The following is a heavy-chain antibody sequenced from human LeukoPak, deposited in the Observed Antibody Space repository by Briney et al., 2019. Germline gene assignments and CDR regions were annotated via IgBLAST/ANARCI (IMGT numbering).Heavy chain of an antibody. V-gene: IGHV3-23*01. CDR3: ARDPLRWLRLGGNWFDP. CDR1: GFTFSSYA. J-gene: IGHJ5*02. CDR2: ISGSGGST. Sequence: RGSLRLSCAASGFTFSSYAMSWVRQAPGKGLEWVSAISGSGGSTYYADSVKGRFTISRDYSYNTLYLQTKSLRTDDTAVYYCARDPLRWLRLGGNWFDPWGQGTLVTVSS. D-gene: IGHD5-12*01.